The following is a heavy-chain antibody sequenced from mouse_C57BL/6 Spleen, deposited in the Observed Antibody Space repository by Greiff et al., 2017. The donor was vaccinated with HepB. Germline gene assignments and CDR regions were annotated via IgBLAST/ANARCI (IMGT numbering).Heavy chain of an antibody. D-gene: IGHD1-1*01. Sequence: QVQLKESGAELVKPGASVKISCKASGYAFSSYWMNWVKQRPGKGLEWIGQIYPGDGDTNYNGKFKGKATLTADKSSSTAYMQLSSLTSEDSAVYFCARAYITTELDYWGQGTTLTVSS. J-gene: IGHJ2*01. CDR2: IYPGDGDT. CDR1: GYAFSSYW. CDR3: ARAYITTELDY. V-gene: IGHV1-80*01.